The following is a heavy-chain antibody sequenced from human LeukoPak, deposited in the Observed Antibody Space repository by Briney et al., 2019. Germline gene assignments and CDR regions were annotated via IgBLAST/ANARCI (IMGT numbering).Heavy chain of an antibody. CDR1: GGSISGYY. J-gene: IGHJ5*02. D-gene: IGHD6-13*01. CDR2: IYYSGST. V-gene: IGHV4-59*08. CDR3: ARVDLYSSSWRASNWFDP. Sequence: SETLSLTCTVSGGSISGYYWSWIRQPPGKGLEWIGYIYYSGSTSYNPSLKSRVTISVDTSKNQFTLQLSSVTAADTAVYYCARVDLYSSSWRASNWFDPWGQGTLVTVSS.